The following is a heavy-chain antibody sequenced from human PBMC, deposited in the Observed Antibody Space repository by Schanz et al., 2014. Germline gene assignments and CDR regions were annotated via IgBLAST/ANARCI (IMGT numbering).Heavy chain of an antibody. D-gene: IGHD3-9*01. J-gene: IGHJ4*02. CDR1: GYTFTSYG. V-gene: IGHV1-18*01. CDR3: ARDAADFYDILTEEDY. CDR2: ISAYNGNT. Sequence: QVQLVQSGAEVKKPGASVKVSCKASGYTFTSYGISWVRQAPGLGLEWMGWISAYNGNTKYPQKLQGRVTMTTDTSTSTAYMELRSLRSDDTAVYYCARDAADFYDILTEEDYWGQGTLXTVSS.